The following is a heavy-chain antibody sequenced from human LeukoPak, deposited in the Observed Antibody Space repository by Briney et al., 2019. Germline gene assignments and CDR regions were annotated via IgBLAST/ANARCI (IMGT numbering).Heavy chain of an antibody. CDR3: ARDPSIAVVVQALDY. CDR1: GFTFSSYS. J-gene: IGHJ4*02. D-gene: IGHD6-19*01. CDR2: ISSSSSYI. V-gene: IGHV3-21*01. Sequence: KTGGSLRLSCAASGFTFSSYSMNWVRQAPGKGLEWVSSISSSSSYIYYADSVKGRFTISRDNAKNSLYLQMNSLRAEDTAVYYCARDPSIAVVVQALDYWGQGTLVTVSS.